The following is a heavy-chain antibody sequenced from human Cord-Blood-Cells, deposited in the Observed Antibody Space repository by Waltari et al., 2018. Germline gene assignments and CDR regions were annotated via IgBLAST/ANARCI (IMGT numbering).Heavy chain of an antibody. D-gene: IGHD2-2*01. CDR2: VIPIFGTA. CDR3: ARARGYCSITSCYYFDY. V-gene: IGHV1-69*01. CDR1: GCTFSSYA. Sequence: QVQLVQSGAEVKKPGSSVKLACKGSGCTFSSYAISWERQGPGQGLEWMGGVIPIFGTANYAPKYKGRVTITADDSTSTAYMELSSLRSEETALDYCARARGYCSITSCYYFDYWGQGTLVTVSS. J-gene: IGHJ4*02.